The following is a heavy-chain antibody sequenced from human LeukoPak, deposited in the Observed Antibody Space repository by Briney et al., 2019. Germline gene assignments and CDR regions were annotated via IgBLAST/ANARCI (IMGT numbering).Heavy chain of an antibody. D-gene: IGHD3-10*01. CDR1: GGSISSYY. Sequence: SETLSLTCTVSGGSISSYYWSWIRQPPGKGLEWMGYIYYSGSTNYNPSLKSRVTISVDTSKNQFSLKLSSVTAADTAVYYCASLRRYYYGSGSFDYWGQGTLVTVSS. CDR3: ASLRRYYYGSGSFDY. V-gene: IGHV4-59*01. J-gene: IGHJ4*02. CDR2: IYYSGST.